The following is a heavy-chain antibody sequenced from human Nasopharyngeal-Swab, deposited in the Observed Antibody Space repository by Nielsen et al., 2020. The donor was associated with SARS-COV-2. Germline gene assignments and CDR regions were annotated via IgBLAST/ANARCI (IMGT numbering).Heavy chain of an antibody. D-gene: IGHD3-10*01. J-gene: IGHJ6*02. V-gene: IGHV1-8*01. CDR2: MNPNSGNT. CDR3: ARRGISGLITMVRGVISYGMDV. Sequence: WVREAPGQGLEWMGWMNPNSGNTGYAQKFQGRVTMTRNPSISTAYMELSSLRSEDTAVYYCARRGISGLITMVRGVISYGMDVWGQGTTVTVSS.